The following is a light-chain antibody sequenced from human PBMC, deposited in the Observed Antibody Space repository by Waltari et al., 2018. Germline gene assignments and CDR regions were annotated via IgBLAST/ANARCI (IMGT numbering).Light chain of an antibody. CDR3: QHYYNFPWT. J-gene: IGKJ1*01. CDR2: GAS. V-gene: IGKV1D-8*03. CDR1: QGISTY. Sequence: VIWMTQSPSLLSASPGDRVTITCRMSQGISTYLAWYQQKPGRAPDLLIYGASILHSGVPSRFSGSGSGTDFTLTTSSLQSEDVATYYCQHYYNFPWTFGQGTKVEIK.